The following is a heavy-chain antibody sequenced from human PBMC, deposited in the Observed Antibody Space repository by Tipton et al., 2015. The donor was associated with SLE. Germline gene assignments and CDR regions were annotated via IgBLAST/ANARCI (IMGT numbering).Heavy chain of an antibody. J-gene: IGHJ4*02. V-gene: IGHV4-61*02. CDR1: GGSISSGSYY. CDR3: ARGPGKISY. CDR2: MYTSGTT. D-gene: IGHD2/OR15-2a*01. Sequence: TLYLTCTVSGGSISSGSYYWSWIRQPAGKGLEWIGRMYTSGTTNYNPSLKSRVTVSVDTSKSQFFLKLSSVTAADTAVYYCARGPGKISYWGQGTLVTVSS.